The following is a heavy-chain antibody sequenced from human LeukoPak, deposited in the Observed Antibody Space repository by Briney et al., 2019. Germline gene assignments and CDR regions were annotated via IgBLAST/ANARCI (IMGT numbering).Heavy chain of an antibody. D-gene: IGHD3-22*01. CDR2: IDHSGST. CDR3: ARGQTKDYFDTSGYY. V-gene: IGHV4-34*01. CDR1: GGPFSGYY. J-gene: IGHJ4*02. Sequence: SETLSLTCALYGGPFSGYYWTWIRQPPGKGLEWIGEIDHSGSTNYNPSLKSRVTISGDTSKSHFSLRLSSLTAADSAVYYCARGQTKDYFDTSGYYWSQGTLVTVSS.